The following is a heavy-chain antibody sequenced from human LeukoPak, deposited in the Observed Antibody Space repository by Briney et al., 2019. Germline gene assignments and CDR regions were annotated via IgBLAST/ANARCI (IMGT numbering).Heavy chain of an antibody. V-gene: IGHV4-31*02. CDR1: LVPPSRGGYY. CDR2: TSYIGST. J-gene: IGHJ3*02. Sequence: PSLTSTLSLVPPSRGGYYWRCLPQHPRTGPERRAYTSYIGSTYYNPSLKIRVTISVDTSKNQFSLKLSSVTAADTAVYYCARWGITIFRVVIMHHDAFDIWGPGTMVTVSS. D-gene: IGHD3-3*01. CDR3: ARWGITIFRVVIMHHDAFDI.